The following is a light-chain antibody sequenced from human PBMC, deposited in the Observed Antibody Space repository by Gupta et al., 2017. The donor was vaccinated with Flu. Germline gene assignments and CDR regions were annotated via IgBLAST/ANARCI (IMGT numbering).Light chain of an antibody. Sequence: GDTPTICWGGRQVSSSYLTWYQQKPGKAPKLLIYGASSWQTGVPSRFSGSGSGTDFTLTISRLEPEDFAAYYCQQSDSTPRTFGQGTKVEIK. CDR2: GAS. CDR1: QVSSSY. V-gene: IGKV1-39*01. J-gene: IGKJ1*01. CDR3: QQSDSTPRT.